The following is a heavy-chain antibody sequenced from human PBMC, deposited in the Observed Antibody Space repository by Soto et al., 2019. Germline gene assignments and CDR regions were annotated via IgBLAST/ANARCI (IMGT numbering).Heavy chain of an antibody. CDR2: ISGSGDTK. Sequence: HPGGSLRLSCASSGFTFSSCSMNWVRQAPGEGLEWVSFISGSGDTKYYADSVKGRFTISRDNAKNSLYLQMSSLRDEDTAVYYCAKYCSSDVCFDYWGQGTLVTVSS. CDR3: AKYCSSDVCFDY. V-gene: IGHV3-48*02. J-gene: IGHJ4*02. CDR1: GFTFSSCS. D-gene: IGHD2-8*01.